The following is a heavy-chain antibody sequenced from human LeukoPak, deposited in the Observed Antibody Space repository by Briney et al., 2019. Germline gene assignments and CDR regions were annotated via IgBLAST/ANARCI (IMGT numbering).Heavy chain of an antibody. Sequence: SETLSLTCSVPGVSLCISRYFGGWIRQPPGKGLEWIGSIYYSGSTYYNPSLKSRVTISVDTSTNQLSRRLSSVTAADTALHYCPRHIRDRYYDILTGYYSTAGFDPWGHETLVTVSS. CDR2: IYYSGST. CDR3: PRHIRDRYYDILTGYYSTAGFDP. D-gene: IGHD3-9*01. V-gene: IGHV4-39*01. CDR1: GVSLCISRYF. J-gene: IGHJ5*02.